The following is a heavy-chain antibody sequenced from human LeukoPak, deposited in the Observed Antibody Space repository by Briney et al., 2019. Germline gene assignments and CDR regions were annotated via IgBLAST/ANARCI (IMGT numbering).Heavy chain of an antibody. D-gene: IGHD1-26*01. CDR3: RGRNTFGFDY. V-gene: IGHV4-4*07. CDR1: GGSISSYY. Sequence: SETLSLTCTVSGGSISSYYWSWIRQPAGKGLEWIGRIYTSGSTNYNPSLKSRVTMSVDTSKNQFSLKLGSVTAADTAVYYCRGRNTFGFDYWGQGTLVTVSS. J-gene: IGHJ4*02. CDR2: IYTSGST.